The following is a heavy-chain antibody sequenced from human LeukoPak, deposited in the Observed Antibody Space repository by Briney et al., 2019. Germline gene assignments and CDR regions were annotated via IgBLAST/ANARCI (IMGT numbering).Heavy chain of an antibody. CDR2: IYDSGST. Sequence: SETLSLTCTVSGGSISSSRDFWGWIRQPPGKGLEWIGSIYDSGSTYYNPSLKSRVTISVDTSKKQFSLKLNSVTAADTAVYYCARQEQMEEISIQHWGQGTLVTVSS. V-gene: IGHV4-39*01. D-gene: IGHD6-13*01. CDR3: ARQEQMEEISIQH. CDR1: GGSISSSRDF. J-gene: IGHJ1*01.